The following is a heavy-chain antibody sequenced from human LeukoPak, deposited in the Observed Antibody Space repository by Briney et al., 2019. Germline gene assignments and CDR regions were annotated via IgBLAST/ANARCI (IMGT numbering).Heavy chain of an antibody. J-gene: IGHJ4*02. D-gene: IGHD6-13*01. V-gene: IGHV3-48*04. CDR1: GITFSGYS. CDR3: ARTKEEGSSSHFDY. Sequence: PGGSLRLSCAASGITFSGYSMNWVRQAPGKGLEWVSYISSSGSTIYYADSVKGRFTISRDNAKNSLYLQMNSLRAEDTAVYYCARTKEEGSSSHFDYWGQGTLVTVSS. CDR2: ISSSGSTI.